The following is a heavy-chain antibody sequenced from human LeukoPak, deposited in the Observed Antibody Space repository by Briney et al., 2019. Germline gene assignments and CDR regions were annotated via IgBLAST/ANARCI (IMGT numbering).Heavy chain of an antibody. D-gene: IGHD6-25*01. Sequence: PGGSLRLSCAATGFNFDEYALHWVRQAPGKGLEWVSLISADGDGTYYAASVKGRFTISRDKSKNSLYLQMNSLRTEDTALYYCAKDRRLRDRRPIDYWGQGTLVTVSS. J-gene: IGHJ4*02. CDR1: GFNFDEYA. V-gene: IGHV3-43*02. CDR3: AKDRRLRDRRPIDY. CDR2: ISADGDGT.